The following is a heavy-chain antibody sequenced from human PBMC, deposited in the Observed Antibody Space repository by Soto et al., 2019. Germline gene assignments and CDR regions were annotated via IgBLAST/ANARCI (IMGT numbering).Heavy chain of an antibody. J-gene: IGHJ6*02. D-gene: IGHD2-2*01. Sequence: PGGSLRLSCAASGFTFSSYAMSWVRQAPGKGLEWVSAISGSGGSTYYADSVKGRFTISRDNSKNTLYLQMNSLRAEDTAVYYCAKDSGYQLLRSPYYYYGMAVWGQGTTVTVSS. CDR2: ISGSGGST. CDR1: GFTFSSYA. CDR3: AKDSGYQLLRSPYYYYGMAV. V-gene: IGHV3-23*01.